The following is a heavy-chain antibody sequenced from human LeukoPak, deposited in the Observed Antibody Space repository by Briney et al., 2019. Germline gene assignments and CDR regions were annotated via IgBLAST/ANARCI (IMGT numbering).Heavy chain of an antibody. Sequence: GGSLRLSCAASGFTFSSYAMSWVRQAPGKRLECVSAISGSGENTNYADSVKGRFTMSRDNSRNMLYLQMNTLRDEDTAKYYCAKTVSGSYSYQGGDYWGQGTLVTVSS. V-gene: IGHV3-23*01. J-gene: IGHJ4*02. CDR2: ISGSGENT. CDR1: GFTFSSYA. CDR3: AKTVSGSYSYQGGDY. D-gene: IGHD3-16*02.